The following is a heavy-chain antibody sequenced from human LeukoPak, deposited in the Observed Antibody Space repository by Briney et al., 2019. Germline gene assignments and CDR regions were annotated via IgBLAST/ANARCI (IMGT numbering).Heavy chain of an antibody. D-gene: IGHD2-15*01. CDR2: IRYDGSHK. CDR1: GFSFRSYA. Sequence: GGSLRLSCPASGFSFRSYAMHWVRQAPGKGLEWVAFIRYDGSHKWYAESVKGRFTISRDNSKNTLYLQMNSLRAQDTAVYYCAKGSVVAATLNFDYWGQGILVTVSS. J-gene: IGHJ4*02. V-gene: IGHV3-30*02. CDR3: AKGSVVAATLNFDY.